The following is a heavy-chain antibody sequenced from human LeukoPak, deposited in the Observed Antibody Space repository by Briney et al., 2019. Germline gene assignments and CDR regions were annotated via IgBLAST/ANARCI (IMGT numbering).Heavy chain of an antibody. CDR3: ARAPYYYDSSVLGYYYYMDV. V-gene: IGHV3-64*01. CDR2: ISSNGGST. J-gene: IGHJ6*03. CDR1: GFTFSSYA. D-gene: IGHD3-22*01. Sequence: PGGSLRLSCAASGFTFSSYAMHWVRQAPGKGLEYVSAISSNGGSTYYANSVKGRFTISRDNSKNTLYLQMGSLRAEDMAVYYCARAPYYYDSSVLGYYYYMDVWGKGTTVTISS.